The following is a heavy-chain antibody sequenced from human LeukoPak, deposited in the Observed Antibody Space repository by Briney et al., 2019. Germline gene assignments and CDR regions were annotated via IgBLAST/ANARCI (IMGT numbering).Heavy chain of an antibody. J-gene: IGHJ6*03. V-gene: IGHV4-39*07. D-gene: IGHD4-17*01. CDR1: GGSISSSSYY. CDR2: IYYSGST. CDR3: AREINYGDYPYYYYYYMDV. Sequence: SETLSLTCTVSGGSISSSSYYWGWLRQPPGKGLEWIGSIYYSGSTYYNPSLKSRVTISVDTSKNQFSLKLSSVTAADTAVYYCAREINYGDYPYYYYYYMDVWGKGTMVTVSS.